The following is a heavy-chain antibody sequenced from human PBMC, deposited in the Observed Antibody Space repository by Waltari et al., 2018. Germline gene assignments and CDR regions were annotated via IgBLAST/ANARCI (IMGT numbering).Heavy chain of an antibody. CDR2: IRYDGRNK. CDR3: AKSPPTSSSSTYYYYYMDV. J-gene: IGHJ6*03. CDR1: GFTFSSYG. V-gene: IGHV3-30*02. Sequence: QVQLVESGGGVVQPGGSLRLSCAASGFTFSSYGMHWVRQAPGKGLEGVAFIRYDGRNKYYADSVKGRFTISRDNSKNTLYLQMNSLRAEDTAVYYCAKSPPTSSSSTYYYYYMDVWGKGTTVTVSS. D-gene: IGHD6-6*01.